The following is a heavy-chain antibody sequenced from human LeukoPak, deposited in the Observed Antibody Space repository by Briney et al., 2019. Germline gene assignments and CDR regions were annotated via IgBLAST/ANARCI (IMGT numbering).Heavy chain of an antibody. CDR1: GFTFSSYW. Sequence: GGSLRLSCAASGFTFSSYWMSWVRQAPGKGLEWVANIKQDGSEKYYVDSVKGRFTISRDNAKNSLYLQMNSLRAEDTAVYYCARDHIATTTVTTGFDYWGQGTLVTVPS. CDR3: ARDHIATTTVTTGFDY. D-gene: IGHD4-17*01. V-gene: IGHV3-7*01. CDR2: IKQDGSEK. J-gene: IGHJ4*02.